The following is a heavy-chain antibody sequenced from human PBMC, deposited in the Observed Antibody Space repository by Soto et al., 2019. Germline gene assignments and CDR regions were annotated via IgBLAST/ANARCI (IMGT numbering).Heavy chain of an antibody. V-gene: IGHV1-69*13. D-gene: IGHD3-22*01. CDR1: GVTFSSYA. CDR2: IIPIFGTA. CDR3: ARVGVPYYYDSSGYPHFDY. Sequence: ASVKVSCKASGVTFSSYAISWVRQAPGQGLEWMGGIIPIFGTANYAQKFQGRVTITADESTSTAYMELSSLRSEDTAVYYCARVGVPYYYDSSGYPHFDYWGQGTLVTVS. J-gene: IGHJ4*02.